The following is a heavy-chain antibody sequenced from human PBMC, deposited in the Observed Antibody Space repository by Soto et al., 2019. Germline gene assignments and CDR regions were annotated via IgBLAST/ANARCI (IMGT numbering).Heavy chain of an antibody. CDR1: GFTFSSYG. CDR3: ARGTQYGDYAWFDP. Sequence: QVQLVESGGGVVQPGRSLRLSCAASGFTFSSYGMHWVRQAPGKGLEWVAVIWYDGSNKYYADSVKGRFTISRDNSKNTLYLQMNSLRAEDTAVYYCARGTQYGDYAWFDPWGQGTLDTVSS. CDR2: IWYDGSNK. J-gene: IGHJ5*02. D-gene: IGHD4-17*01. V-gene: IGHV3-33*01.